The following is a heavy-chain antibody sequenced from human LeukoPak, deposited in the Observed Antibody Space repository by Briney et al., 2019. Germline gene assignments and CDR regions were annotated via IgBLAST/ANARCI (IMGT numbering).Heavy chain of an antibody. J-gene: IGHJ4*02. CDR3: ARGLYDSGDYYYGIRTYYFDN. CDR1: GGSISSYY. Sequence: PSETLSLTCNVSGGSISSYYWSWIRQPPGKGLEWIAEINHSGRSNYNPSLKSRVAISVDTSKNQFSLNLSSVTAADTARYYCARGLYDSGDYYYGIRTYYFDNWGQGTLVTVSS. D-gene: IGHD3-22*01. V-gene: IGHV4-34*01. CDR2: INHSGRS.